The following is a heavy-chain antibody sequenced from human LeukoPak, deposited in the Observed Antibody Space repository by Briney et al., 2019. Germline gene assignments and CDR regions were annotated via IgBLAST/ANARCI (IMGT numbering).Heavy chain of an antibody. CDR1: GASISSYY. V-gene: IGHV4-59*08. D-gene: IGHD4-23*01. Sequence: SETLSLTCSVSGASISSYYWSWIRQPPGKGLEWIGYIYYNGNTIYSDSLRSRVTISADTSKNQFSLKLTSVTAADTARYFCAGLQAHGGKYIDHWGQGILVTVPS. CDR3: AGLQAHGGKYIDH. J-gene: IGHJ4*02. CDR2: IYYNGNT.